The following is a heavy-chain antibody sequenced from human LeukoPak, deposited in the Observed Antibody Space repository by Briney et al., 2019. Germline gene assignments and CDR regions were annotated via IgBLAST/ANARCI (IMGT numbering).Heavy chain of an antibody. V-gene: IGHV1-69*13. Sequence: GASVKVSCKASGGTFSSYAISWVRQAPGQGLEWMGGIIPIFGTANCAQKFQGRVTITADESTGTAYMELSSLRSEDTAVYYCARGAYDILTGYLFDYWGQGTLVTVSS. CDR3: ARGAYDILTGYLFDY. CDR2: IIPIFGTA. D-gene: IGHD3-9*01. CDR1: GGTFSSYA. J-gene: IGHJ4*02.